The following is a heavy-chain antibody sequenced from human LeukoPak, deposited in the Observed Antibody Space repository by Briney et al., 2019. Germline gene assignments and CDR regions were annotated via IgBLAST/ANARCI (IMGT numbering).Heavy chain of an antibody. CDR2: ISAYNGNT. CDR1: GYTFTSYG. J-gene: IGHJ5*02. CDR3: ARLAWLGTYNWFDP. D-gene: IGHD5-12*01. V-gene: IGHV1-18*01. Sequence: ASVKVSCKASGYTFTSYGISWVRQAPGQGLEWMGWISAYNGNTNYAQKPQGRVTMTTDTSTSTAYMELRSLRSDDTAVYYCARLAWLGTYNWFDPWGQGTLVTVSS.